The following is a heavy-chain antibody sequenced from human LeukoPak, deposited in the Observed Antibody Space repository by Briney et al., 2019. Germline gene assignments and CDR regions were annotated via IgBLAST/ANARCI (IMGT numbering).Heavy chain of an antibody. Sequence: SETLSLTCTVSGGSISSSSYYWGWIRQPPGKGLEWIGSIYYSGSTYYNPSLQSRVTISVDTSKNQFSLKLSSVTAADTAVYYCAPLTNYYDTRFDPWGQGTLVTVSS. V-gene: IGHV4-39*01. D-gene: IGHD3-22*01. J-gene: IGHJ5*02. CDR3: APLTNYYDTRFDP. CDR1: GGSISSSSYY. CDR2: IYYSGST.